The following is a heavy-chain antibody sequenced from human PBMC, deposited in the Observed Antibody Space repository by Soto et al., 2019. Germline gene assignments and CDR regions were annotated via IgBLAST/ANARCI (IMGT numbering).Heavy chain of an antibody. J-gene: IGHJ4*02. Sequence: TGGSLRLSSAASGFTFDDYAMHWVRQAPGKGLEWVSGISWNSGSIGYADSVKGRFTISRDNAKNSLYLQMNSLRAEDTALYYCAKDTGKLWFGADYWGQGTLVTVSS. D-gene: IGHD3-10*01. CDR3: AKDTGKLWFGADY. CDR2: ISWNSGSI. CDR1: GFTFDDYA. V-gene: IGHV3-9*01.